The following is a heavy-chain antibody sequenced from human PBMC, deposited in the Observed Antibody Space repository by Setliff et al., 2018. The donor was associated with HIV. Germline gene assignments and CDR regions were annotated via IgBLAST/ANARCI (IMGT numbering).Heavy chain of an antibody. J-gene: IGHJ4*02. CDR2: ISISSFTI. CDR1: GFIFKNFD. CDR3: AKNVEWILSYFDS. D-gene: IGHD3-3*01. Sequence: GGSLRLSCAASGFIFKNFDMNWVRQAPGKGLEWVAFISISSFTIHYGDSVKGRFTVSRDNTRNSLSLQLNSLKTEDTATYYCAKNVEWILSYFDSWGQGTLVTVSS. V-gene: IGHV3-48*03.